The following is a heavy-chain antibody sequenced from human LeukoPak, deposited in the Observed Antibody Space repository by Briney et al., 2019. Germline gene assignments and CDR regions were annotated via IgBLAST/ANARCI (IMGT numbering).Heavy chain of an antibody. J-gene: IGHJ4*02. Sequence: ASVRVSCKASGYTFTAYYLHWVRQAPGQGLEWMRWISPNSGGTHYAQKFQGRVTMTRDTSISTAYMELSRLRSDDTAVFYCARDSSGSYLDYWGQGTLVTVSS. V-gene: IGHV1-2*02. D-gene: IGHD1-26*01. CDR3: ARDSSGSYLDY. CDR2: ISPNSGGT. CDR1: GYTFTAYY.